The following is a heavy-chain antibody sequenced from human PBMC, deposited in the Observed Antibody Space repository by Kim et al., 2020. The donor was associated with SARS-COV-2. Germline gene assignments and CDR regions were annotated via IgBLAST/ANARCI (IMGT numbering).Heavy chain of an antibody. J-gene: IGHJ4*02. D-gene: IGHD3-3*01. Sequence: ASVKVSCKASGYTFTSYGISWVRQAPGQGLDWMGWISAYNGNTNYAQKLQGRVTMTTDTSTSTAYMELRSLRSDDTAVYYCARVAITIFGVVIMDGDYWGQGTLVTVSS. CDR2: ISAYNGNT. CDR3: ARVAITIFGVVIMDGDY. V-gene: IGHV1-18*01. CDR1: GYTFTSYG.